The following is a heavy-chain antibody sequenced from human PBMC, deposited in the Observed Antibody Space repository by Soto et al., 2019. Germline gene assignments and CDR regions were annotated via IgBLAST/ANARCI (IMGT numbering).Heavy chain of an antibody. CDR2: ISGSGGSI. Sequence: GGSLRLSCAASGFTFSSYVMSWVRQAPGKGLEWVSGISGSGGSIYYADSAKGRFTISRDNSKNTLYLQMNSLRAEDTALYYCAKDIAPAARVYYFDYWGQGTLVTVSS. J-gene: IGHJ4*02. D-gene: IGHD6-13*01. CDR3: AKDIAPAARVYYFDY. CDR1: GFTFSSYV. V-gene: IGHV3-23*01.